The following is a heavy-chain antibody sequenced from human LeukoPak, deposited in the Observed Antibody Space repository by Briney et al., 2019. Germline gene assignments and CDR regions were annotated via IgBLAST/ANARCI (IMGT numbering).Heavy chain of an antibody. J-gene: IGHJ6*03. D-gene: IGHD3-9*01. CDR1: GDSISSYY. CDR2: IYYSGST. CDR3: ASSLTGYYYYYMDV. Sequence: SETLSLTCTVSGDSISSYYWSWIRQPPGKGLEWIGHIYYSGSTNYNPSLKSRVTISVDTSKNQFSLKLSSVTAADTAVYYCASSLTGYYYYYMDVWGKGTTVTVSS. V-gene: IGHV4-59*01.